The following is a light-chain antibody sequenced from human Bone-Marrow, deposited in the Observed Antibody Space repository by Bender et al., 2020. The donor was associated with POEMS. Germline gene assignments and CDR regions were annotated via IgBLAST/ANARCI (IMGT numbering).Light chain of an antibody. V-gene: IGLV2-14*03. CDR1: TIDVGTYKF. CDR3: SAYAGNVV. J-gene: IGLJ2*01. CDR2: DVS. Sequence: QSALTQPASVSGSPGQSISISCTGPTIDVGTYKFVSWYQHHPGKAPKLMIYDVSDRPSGVSDRFSGSKSGNTASLTIAGLQAEDEADSYCSAYAGNVVFGGGTKLTVL.